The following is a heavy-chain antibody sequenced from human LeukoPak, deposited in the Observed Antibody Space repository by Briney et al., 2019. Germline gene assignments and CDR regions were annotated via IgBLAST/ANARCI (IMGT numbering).Heavy chain of an antibody. J-gene: IGHJ6*04. D-gene: IGHD3-16*01. CDR3: ARGSRRRVLLLSYYGMDV. Sequence: EASVKVSCKASGGTFSSYAISWVRQAPGQGLEWMGGIIPIFGTANYAQKFQGRVTITADESTSTAYMELSSLRSEDTAVYYCARGSRRRVLLLSYYGMDVWGKGPRVTVS. CDR2: IIPIFGTA. CDR1: GGTFSSYA. V-gene: IGHV1-69*01.